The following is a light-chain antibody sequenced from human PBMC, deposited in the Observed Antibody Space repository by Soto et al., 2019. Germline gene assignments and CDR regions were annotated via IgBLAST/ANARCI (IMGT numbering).Light chain of an antibody. J-gene: IGLJ2*01. CDR2: STD. CDR1: YSNIGSNT. CDR3: CSYARSNFVV. Sequence: QPVLTQPPSASGTPGQRVTISCSGSYSNIGSNTVNWYQHLPGTAPKLLIYSTDQRPSGVPDRFSGSKSGTSASLAISGLQSDDEADYYCCSYARSNFVVFGGGTKVTVL. V-gene: IGLV1-44*01.